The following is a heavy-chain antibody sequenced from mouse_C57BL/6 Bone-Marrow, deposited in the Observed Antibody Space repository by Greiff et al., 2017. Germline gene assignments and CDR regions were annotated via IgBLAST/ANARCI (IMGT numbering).Heavy chain of an antibody. V-gene: IGHV1-69*01. Sequence: VQLQQPGAELVMPGASVKLSCKASGYTFTSYWMHWVKQRPGQGLEWIGEIDPSDSYTNYNQKFKGKSTLTVDKSSSTAYMQLSSLTSEDSAVYYCARTDSNYEMDYWGQGTSVTVSS. CDR2: IDPSDSYT. D-gene: IGHD2-5*01. CDR3: ARTDSNYEMDY. CDR1: GYTFTSYW. J-gene: IGHJ4*01.